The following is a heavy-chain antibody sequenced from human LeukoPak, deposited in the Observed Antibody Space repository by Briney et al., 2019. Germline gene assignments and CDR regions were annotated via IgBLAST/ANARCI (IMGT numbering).Heavy chain of an antibody. V-gene: IGHV4-4*07. CDR3: VKDGPLGSDF. D-gene: IGHD2-15*01. J-gene: IGHJ4*02. Sequence: PSDTLSLTCTISGASISTYYWSWIRQPAGKGLEWIGRIYASGNTYKNPSLESRVTMSVDTSNNQFTLNLTYVTGADTAMYYCVKDGPLGSDFWGQGTQVTVSS. CDR2: IYASGNT. CDR1: GASISTYY.